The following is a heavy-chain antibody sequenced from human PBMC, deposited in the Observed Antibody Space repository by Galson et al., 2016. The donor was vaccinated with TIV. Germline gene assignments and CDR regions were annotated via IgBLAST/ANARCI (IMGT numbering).Heavy chain of an antibody. Sequence: SVKVSCKASGGIFIGYGISWVRQAPGQGLEWMGRIIPLFGIASYAQRFQGRVAIIADKSTGTTYMELSSLRSEDTAVYYCVRSGTYYYDSSGDNWGQGTLVTVSS. J-gene: IGHJ4*02. CDR2: IIPLFGIA. CDR3: VRSGTYYYDSSGDN. V-gene: IGHV1-69*04. D-gene: IGHD3-22*01. CDR1: GGIFIGYG.